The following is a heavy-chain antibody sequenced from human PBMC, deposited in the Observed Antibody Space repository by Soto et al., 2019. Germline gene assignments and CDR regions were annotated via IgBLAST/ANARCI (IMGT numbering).Heavy chain of an antibody. D-gene: IGHD4-17*01. V-gene: IGHV3-21*01. CDR3: ARGKGDYGRYYYYGMDV. CDR2: ISSSSSYI. Sequence: EVQLVESGGGLAKPGGSLRLSCAASGFTFSSYSMNWVRQAPGKGLEWVSSISSSSSYIYYADSVKGRFTISRDNAKNSLYLQMNSLRAEDTAVYYCARGKGDYGRYYYYGMDVWGQGTTVTVSS. CDR1: GFTFSSYS. J-gene: IGHJ6*02.